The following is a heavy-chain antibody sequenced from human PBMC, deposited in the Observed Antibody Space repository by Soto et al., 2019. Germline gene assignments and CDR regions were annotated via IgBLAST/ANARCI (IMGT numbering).Heavy chain of an antibody. CDR3: ARESGENWRYEAS. V-gene: IGHV4-4*07. J-gene: IGHJ5*02. Sequence: SATLSLTCSGSGESISRYSWNWFRQTAGRGLEWIGRVYPSGHTQYRSSFETRVTVSVDMSTNQFFLELRSVTAADTAVDYCARESGENWRYEASLGQGTQVT. CDR2: VYPSGHT. CDR1: GESISRYS. D-gene: IGHD1-1*01.